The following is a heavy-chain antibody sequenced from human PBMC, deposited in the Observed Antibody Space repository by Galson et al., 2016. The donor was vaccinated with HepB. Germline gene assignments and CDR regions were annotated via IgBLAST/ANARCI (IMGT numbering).Heavy chain of an antibody. CDR2: IYHSGST. CDR3: ARVYDSSGYYGEAFYYYMDV. Sequence: ETLSLTCAVSGGSITSDNYYWGWIRQPPGKGLEWIGEIYHSGSTNYNPSLKSRVTISVDKSKNQFSLKMSSVTAADTAVYYCARVYDSSGYYGEAFYYYMDVWGKGTTVTVSS. V-gene: IGHV4-39*07. D-gene: IGHD3-22*01. J-gene: IGHJ6*03. CDR1: GGSITSDNYY.